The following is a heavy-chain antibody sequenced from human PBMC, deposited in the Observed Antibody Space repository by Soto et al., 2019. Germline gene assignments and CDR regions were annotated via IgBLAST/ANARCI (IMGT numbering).Heavy chain of an antibody. D-gene: IGHD2-15*01. CDR1: GYTFTTYG. CDR2: ISPYNGDT. V-gene: IGHV1-18*04. CDR3: ARTPRAQMIVLEAATRFNY. Sequence: QVQLVQSGAEVKRPGASVKVSCKASGYTFTTYGFNWVRQAPGQGLEWMGWISPYNGDTNYAQNFQGRVTLTTDTSTSTAYMELRSLTSHDTAVYYCARTPRAQMIVLEAATRFNYWGQGTLVTVSS. J-gene: IGHJ4*02.